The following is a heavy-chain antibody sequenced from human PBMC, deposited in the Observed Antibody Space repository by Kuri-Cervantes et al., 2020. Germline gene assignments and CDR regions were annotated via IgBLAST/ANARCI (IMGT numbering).Heavy chain of an antibody. CDR3: ARGGTMGPMSYFDY. J-gene: IGHJ4*02. D-gene: IGHD4/OR15-4a*01. CDR2: IYYSGST. Sequence: SETLSLTCTVSGGSISSSSYYWGWIRQPPGKGLEWIGSIYYSGSTNYNPSLKSRVTISVDTSKNQFSLKLSSVTAADTAVYYCARGGTMGPMSYFDYWGQGTLVTVSS. CDR1: GGSISSSSYY. V-gene: IGHV4-39*07.